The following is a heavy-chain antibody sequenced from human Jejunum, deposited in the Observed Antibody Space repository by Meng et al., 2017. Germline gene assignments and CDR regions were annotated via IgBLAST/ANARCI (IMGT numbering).Heavy chain of an antibody. D-gene: IGHD5-12*01. CDR3: ARGATGTRPFDY. Sequence: QLEEAVRGLVQPSATLSPTCAVSGVSITTDWWNWVRQPPGKGLEWIGEIWHSGASNYNPSLRSRVTISVDKSKNQLSLELASLTAADTAVYYCARGATGTRPFDYWGQGTLVTVSS. CDR1: GVSITTDW. J-gene: IGHJ4*02. CDR2: IWHSGAS. V-gene: IGHV4-4*02.